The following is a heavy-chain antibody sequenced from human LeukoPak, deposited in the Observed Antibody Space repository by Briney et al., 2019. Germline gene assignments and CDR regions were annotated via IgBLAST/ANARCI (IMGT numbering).Heavy chain of an antibody. CDR1: GFTFSSYA. D-gene: IGHD5-18*01. Sequence: GGSLRLSCAASGFTFSSYAMGWVRQAPRKGLEWVSAISGSGGSTYYADSVKGRFTISRDNSKNTLYLQMNSLRAEDTAVYYCAKDKIQLKTYYFDYWGQGTLVTVSS. CDR3: AKDKIQLKTYYFDY. J-gene: IGHJ4*02. V-gene: IGHV3-23*01. CDR2: ISGSGGST.